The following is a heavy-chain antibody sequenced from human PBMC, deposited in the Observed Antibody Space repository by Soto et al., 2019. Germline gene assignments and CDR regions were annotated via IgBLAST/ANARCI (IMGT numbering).Heavy chain of an antibody. CDR2: IYSGGST. CDR3: ARAPRYCSSTSCDY. CDR1: VFTVISNY. Sequence: GWSLRLSCASSVFTVISNYMSWVRQAPGKGLEWVSVIYSGGSTYYADSVKGRFTISRDNSKNTLYLQMNSLRAEDTAVYYCARAPRYCSSTSCDYWGQGTLVTVSS. V-gene: IGHV3-53*01. D-gene: IGHD2-2*01. J-gene: IGHJ4*02.